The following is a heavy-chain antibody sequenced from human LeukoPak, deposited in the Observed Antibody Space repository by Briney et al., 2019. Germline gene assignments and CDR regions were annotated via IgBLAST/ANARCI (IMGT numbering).Heavy chain of an antibody. CDR3: ASTLIGIAVAGTVY. Sequence: PSGTLSLTCAVSGGSISSSNWWSWVRQPPGKGLEWIGEIYHSGSTNYNPSPKSRVTISVDKSKNQFSLKLSSVTAADTAVYYCASTLIGIAVAGTVYWGQGTLVTVSS. CDR2: IYHSGST. CDR1: GGSISSSNW. J-gene: IGHJ4*02. D-gene: IGHD6-19*01. V-gene: IGHV4-4*02.